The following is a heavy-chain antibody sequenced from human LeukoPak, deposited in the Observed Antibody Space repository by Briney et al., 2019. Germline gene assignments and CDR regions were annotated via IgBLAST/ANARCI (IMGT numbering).Heavy chain of an antibody. CDR1: GSTFSSYA. Sequence: GGSLRLSCAASGSTFSSYAMHWVRQAPGKGLEWVAVISYDGSNKYYADSVKGRFTISRDNSKNTLYLQMNSLRAEDTAVYYCASHGDPDYWGQGTLVTVSS. V-gene: IGHV3-30*04. D-gene: IGHD4-17*01. CDR3: ASHGDPDY. J-gene: IGHJ4*02. CDR2: ISYDGSNK.